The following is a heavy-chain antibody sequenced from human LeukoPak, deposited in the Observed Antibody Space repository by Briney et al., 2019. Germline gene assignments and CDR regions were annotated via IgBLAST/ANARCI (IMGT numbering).Heavy chain of an antibody. Sequence: GGSLRLSCAASGFTLSTNYMNWVRQAPGKGLEWVSVIYSGGSTYYADSVKGRFTISRDNSKNTLYLQMNSLRAEDTAVYYCARDRVPDDAFDIWGQGTMVTVSS. CDR2: IYSGGST. CDR3: ARDRVPDDAFDI. V-gene: IGHV3-53*01. J-gene: IGHJ3*02. CDR1: GFTLSTNY. D-gene: IGHD3-10*01.